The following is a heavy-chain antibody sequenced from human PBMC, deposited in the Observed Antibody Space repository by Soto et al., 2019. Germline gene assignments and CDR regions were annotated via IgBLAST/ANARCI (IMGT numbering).Heavy chain of an antibody. CDR2: INADGTST. Sequence: GGSLRLSCAASGFTFSNSWMHWVRQVSGKGLEWVSRINADGTSTSYADSVKGRFTISRDNAKNTLYLHVNSLRAEDTAVYYCVKVLARGVGVPRFYFDSWGQGAQVTVS. CDR3: VKVLARGVGVPRFYFDS. J-gene: IGHJ4*02. V-gene: IGHV3-74*01. D-gene: IGHD2-2*01. CDR1: GFTFSNSW.